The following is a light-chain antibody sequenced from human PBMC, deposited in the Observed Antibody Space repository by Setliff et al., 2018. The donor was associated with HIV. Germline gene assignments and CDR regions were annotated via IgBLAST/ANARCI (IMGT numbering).Light chain of an antibody. Sequence: QSALTQPASVSGSPGQSITISCTGISSDVGNYNYASWYQEHPGKAPKLMIYDVSKRPSGVSNRFSGSKSGNTASLTISGLQAEDEADYHCSSYTGRSTFVFGTGTKV. CDR1: SSDVGNYNY. CDR2: DVS. V-gene: IGLV2-14*01. CDR3: SSYTGRSTFV. J-gene: IGLJ1*01.